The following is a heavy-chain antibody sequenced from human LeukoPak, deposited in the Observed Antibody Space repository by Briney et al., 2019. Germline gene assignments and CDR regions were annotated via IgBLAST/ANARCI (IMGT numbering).Heavy chain of an antibody. V-gene: IGHV3-23*01. D-gene: IGHD3-3*01. CDR3: AKHFFGVVNVYYFDY. Sequence: LTGGSLRLSCAASGFTFSSYAMSWVRQAPGKGLEWVSAISGSGGSTYYADSVKGRFTISRDNSKNTLYLQMNSLRAEDTAVYYCAKHFFGVVNVYYFDYWGQGTLVTVSS. CDR1: GFTFSSYA. J-gene: IGHJ4*02. CDR2: ISGSGGST.